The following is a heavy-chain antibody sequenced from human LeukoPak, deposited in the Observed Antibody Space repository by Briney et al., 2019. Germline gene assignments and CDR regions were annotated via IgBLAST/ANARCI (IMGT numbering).Heavy chain of an antibody. CDR1: GFTFSSYA. CDR2: ISYDGSNK. D-gene: IGHD6-19*01. Sequence: HSGGSLRLSCAASGFTFSSYATHWVRQAPGKGLEWVAVISYDGSNKYYADSVKGRFTISRDNSKNTLYLQMNSLRAEDTAVYYCARELGSSGGSFDYWGQGTLVTVSS. J-gene: IGHJ4*02. CDR3: ARELGSSGGSFDY. V-gene: IGHV3-30-3*01.